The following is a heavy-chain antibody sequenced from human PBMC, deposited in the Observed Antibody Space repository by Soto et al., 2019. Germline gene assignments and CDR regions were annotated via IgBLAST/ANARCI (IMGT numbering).Heavy chain of an antibody. Sequence: GWSLRLSCAASGFTFSSYGMHGVRQAPGKGLEWVAVISFDGSNKYYADSVKGRVTISRDNSKKTLYLQMNSLRAEDTAVFYCAKDLRSGRDYGDYDGKDYWGQGTLVTVPQ. V-gene: IGHV3-30*18. CDR2: ISFDGSNK. J-gene: IGHJ4*02. CDR3: AKDLRSGRDYGDYDGKDY. CDR1: GFTFSSYG. D-gene: IGHD4-17*01.